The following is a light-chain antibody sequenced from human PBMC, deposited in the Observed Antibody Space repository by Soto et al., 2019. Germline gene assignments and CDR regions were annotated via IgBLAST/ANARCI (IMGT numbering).Light chain of an antibody. J-gene: IGKJ5*01. CDR2: GAS. CDR3: QKYNSAPIT. Sequence: EIVLTQSPGTLSLSPGERSTLSCRASQSVSSSYLAWYQQKPGQAPRLLIYGASTRATGIPARFSGSGSGTDFTLTISSLQPEDVATYYCQKYNSAPITFGQGTRLEIK. CDR1: QSVSSSY. V-gene: IGKV3-20*01.